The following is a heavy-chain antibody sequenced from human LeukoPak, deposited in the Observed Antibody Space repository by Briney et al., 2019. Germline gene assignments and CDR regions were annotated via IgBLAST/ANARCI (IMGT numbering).Heavy chain of an antibody. J-gene: IGHJ4*02. CDR1: GGSFSGYY. V-gene: IGHV4-34*01. CDR3: ARGKRGFL. Sequence: SETLSLTCAVYGGSFSGYYWSWIRQPPGKGLEWIGEINHSGSTNYNPSLKSRVTISVDTSKNQFSLKLSSVTAADTAVYYCARGKRGFLWGQGTLVTVFS. D-gene: IGHD5-12*01. CDR2: INHSGST.